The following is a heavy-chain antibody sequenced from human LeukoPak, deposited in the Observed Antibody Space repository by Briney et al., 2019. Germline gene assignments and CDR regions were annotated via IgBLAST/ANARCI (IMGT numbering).Heavy chain of an antibody. Sequence: SETLSLTCAVYGGSFSGYYWSWIRQPPGKGLEWIGEINHSGSTNYNPSLKSRVTISVDTSKNQFSLKLSSVTAADTAVYYCARSGRWLRSIYYYYYMDVWGKGTTVTISS. CDR1: GGSFSGYY. CDR2: INHSGST. CDR3: ARSGRWLRSIYYYYYMDV. V-gene: IGHV4-34*01. J-gene: IGHJ6*03. D-gene: IGHD5-24*01.